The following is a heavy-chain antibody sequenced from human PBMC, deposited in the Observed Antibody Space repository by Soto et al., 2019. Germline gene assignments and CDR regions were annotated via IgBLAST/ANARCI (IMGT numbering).Heavy chain of an antibody. CDR2: IIPIFGTA. D-gene: IGHD3-9*01. Sequence: ASVKVSCKASGGTFSSYAISWVRQAPGQGLEWMGGIIPIFGTANYAQKFQGRVTITADESTSTAYMELSSLRSEDTAVYYCARDLAYYDVLTGYYTKSGPPDVWGQGTTVTVSS. CDR3: ARDLAYYDVLTGYYTKSGPPDV. CDR1: GGTFSSYA. J-gene: IGHJ6*02. V-gene: IGHV1-69*13.